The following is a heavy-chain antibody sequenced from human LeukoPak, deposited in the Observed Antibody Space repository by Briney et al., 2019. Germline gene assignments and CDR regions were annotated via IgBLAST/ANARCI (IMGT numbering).Heavy chain of an antibody. CDR3: ARERPYHYVRGSYRYAYDY. CDR2: IIPIFGTA. V-gene: IGHV1-69*05. Sequence: SVKVSCKASGGTFSSCAISWVRQAPGQGLEWMGRIIPIFGTANYAQKFQGRVTITTDESTSTAYMELSSLRSEDTAVYYCARERPYHYVRGSYRYAYDYWGHGTLVTVSS. D-gene: IGHD3-16*02. J-gene: IGHJ4*01. CDR1: GGTFSSCA.